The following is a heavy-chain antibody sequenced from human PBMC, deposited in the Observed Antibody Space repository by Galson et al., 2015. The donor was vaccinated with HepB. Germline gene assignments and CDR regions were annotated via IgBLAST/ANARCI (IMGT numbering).Heavy chain of an antibody. CDR1: GFTFSSYC. CDR3: ARSKLQVGSTSSRPLDF. D-gene: IGHD3-10*01. Sequence: SLRLSCAASGFTFSSYCMNWVRQSPGKGLEWISYISGSTTTIYYSDSVKGRFTISRDIAKNSLVLQMNSLRDEDTAVYYCARSKLQVGSTSSRPLDFWGQGTLVTVSS. J-gene: IGHJ4*02. V-gene: IGHV3-48*02. CDR2: ISGSTTTI.